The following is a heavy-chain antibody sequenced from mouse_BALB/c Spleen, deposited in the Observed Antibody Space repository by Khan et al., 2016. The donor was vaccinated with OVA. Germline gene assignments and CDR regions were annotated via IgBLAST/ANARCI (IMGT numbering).Heavy chain of an antibody. Sequence: VQLQQSGTVLARPGASVKMSCKASGYSFTSYWMHWVKQRPGQGLEWIGAIYPGNSDTSYNQKFKGKAKLTAVTSASTAYMELSSLTNEDSAVXYCTDGNYVGGFAYWGQGTLVTVSA. V-gene: IGHV1-5*01. J-gene: IGHJ3*01. CDR1: GYSFTSYW. CDR2: IYPGNSDT. D-gene: IGHD2-1*01. CDR3: TDGNYVGGFAY.